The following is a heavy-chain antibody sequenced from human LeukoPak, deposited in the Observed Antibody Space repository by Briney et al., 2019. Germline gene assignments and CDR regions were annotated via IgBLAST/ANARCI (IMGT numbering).Heavy chain of an antibody. CDR1: GFTFSSYA. D-gene: IGHD6-19*01. Sequence: GGSLRLSCAASGFTFSSYAMSWVRQAPGKGLEWVSAISGSGGSTYYADSVKGRFTIFRDNSKNTLYLQMNSLRAEDTAVYYCARVVAVAGTRYFDYWGQGTLVTVSS. CDR2: ISGSGGST. J-gene: IGHJ4*02. CDR3: ARVVAVAGTRYFDY. V-gene: IGHV3-23*01.